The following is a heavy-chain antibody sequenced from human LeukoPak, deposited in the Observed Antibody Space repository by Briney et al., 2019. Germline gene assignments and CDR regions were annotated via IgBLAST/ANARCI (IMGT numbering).Heavy chain of an antibody. CDR3: AKDWGSSGWYNWFDP. D-gene: IGHD6-19*01. CDR2: ISYDGNSK. CDR1: GFTISSHG. V-gene: IGHV3-30*18. Sequence: GGSLRLSCAVSGFTISSHGMHWVRQAPGKGLEWVAMISYDGNSKYYGDSVKGRFTISRDNSKNTLYLQMDSLRTEDTAVYYCAKDWGSSGWYNWFDPWGQGTLVTVSS. J-gene: IGHJ5*02.